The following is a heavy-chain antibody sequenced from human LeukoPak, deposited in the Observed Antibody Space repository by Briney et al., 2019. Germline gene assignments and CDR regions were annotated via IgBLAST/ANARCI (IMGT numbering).Heavy chain of an antibody. CDR1: GFTFSSYS. Sequence: PGGSLRLSCAASGFTFSSYSMNWVRQAPGKGLEWVSTITGSGGNTYYAASVKGRFTISRDNSKNTLYLQMNSLRAEDTAVYYCAKQGRDRSRDYYYYMDVWGKGTTVTISS. D-gene: IGHD5-24*01. V-gene: IGHV3-23*01. CDR3: AKQGRDRSRDYYYYMDV. CDR2: ITGSGGNT. J-gene: IGHJ6*03.